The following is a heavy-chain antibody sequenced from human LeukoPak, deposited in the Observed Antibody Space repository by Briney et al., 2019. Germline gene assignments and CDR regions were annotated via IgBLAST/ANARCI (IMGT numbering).Heavy chain of an antibody. CDR3: ARGAYTSSRFDP. CDR1: GGSISNYN. CDR2: IQYGGST. V-gene: IGHV4-59*08. J-gene: IGHJ5*02. Sequence: TSETLSLTCTASGGSISNYNWSWMRQPPGKGLEWIGYIQYGGSTNYSPSFKSRVTMSLDTSRNQFSLKLTSVTAADTAIYYCARGAYTSSRFDPWGQGTLVTVSS. D-gene: IGHD6-6*01.